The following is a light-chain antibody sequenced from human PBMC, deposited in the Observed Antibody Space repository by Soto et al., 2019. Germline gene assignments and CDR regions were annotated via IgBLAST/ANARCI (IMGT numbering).Light chain of an antibody. CDR3: ATWDDSLRGWV. J-gene: IGLJ3*02. Sequence: QSVLTQPPSASGTPGQRVTISCSGSSSNIGDSYGYWFQQLPGTAPKLLIYRNNQRPSGVPDRFSGSKSGTSASLAISGLRPEDEAYYYCATWDDSLRGWVFGGGTKLTVL. V-gene: IGLV1-47*01. CDR2: RNN. CDR1: SSNIGDSY.